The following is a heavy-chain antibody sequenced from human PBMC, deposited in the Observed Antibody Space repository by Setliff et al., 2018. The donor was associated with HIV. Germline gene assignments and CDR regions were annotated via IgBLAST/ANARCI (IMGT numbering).Heavy chain of an antibody. D-gene: IGHD6-13*01. CDR2: IYYRGST. Sequence: PSETLSLTCTVSGVSISSSSYYWGWFRQPPGKGLQWIGSIYYRGSTYYNPSLKSRVTISVDTSKNQFSLTLRSVTAADTALYYCARGRYRSRWYASDHYYIDVWGKGTTVTVSS. CDR3: ARGRYRSRWYASDHYYIDV. J-gene: IGHJ6*03. CDR1: GVSISSSSYY. V-gene: IGHV4-39*01.